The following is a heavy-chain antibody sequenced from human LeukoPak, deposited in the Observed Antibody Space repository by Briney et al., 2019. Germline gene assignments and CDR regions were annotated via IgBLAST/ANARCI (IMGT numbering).Heavy chain of an antibody. V-gene: IGHV3-64*01. CDR1: GFTFSRYA. Sequence: GGSLRLSCAASGFTFSRYAMPWVPQAPGKGLQFVSAISTSGGSTSFANSVRGRFTISRDNAKNTLHLQMGSLRAEDMAVYYCARDDGAYGSVSHYYFYSMDVWGQGTTVTVSS. CDR3: ARDDGAYGSVSHYYFYSMDV. CDR2: ISTSGGST. D-gene: IGHD3-10*01. J-gene: IGHJ6*02.